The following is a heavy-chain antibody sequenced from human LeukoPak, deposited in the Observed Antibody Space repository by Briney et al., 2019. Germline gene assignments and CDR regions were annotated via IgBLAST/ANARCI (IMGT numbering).Heavy chain of an antibody. J-gene: IGHJ4*02. CDR2: ISSSSTYT. CDR3: AREPTAMVL. D-gene: IGHD5-18*01. Sequence: GGSLRLSCAASGFTFSSYSMNWVRQTPGRGLEWVSSISSSSTYTYYADSVKGRFTISRDNAKNSLYLQMNSPRAEDTAVYYCAREPTAMVLWGQGTLVTVSS. V-gene: IGHV3-21*01. CDR1: GFTFSSYS.